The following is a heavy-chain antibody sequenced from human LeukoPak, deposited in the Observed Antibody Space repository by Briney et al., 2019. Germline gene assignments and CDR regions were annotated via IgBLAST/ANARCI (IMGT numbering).Heavy chain of an antibody. V-gene: IGHV4-39*01. J-gene: IGHJ1*01. CDR3: ARRRYFDGSGYLE. Sequence: SETLSLTCSVSGDSVSRSDPYWDWIRQPPGKGLEWIGTIYYSGRTYYSPSLRSRVPMSVDPSNNQFSLTLRSVTAADTALYYCARRRYFDGSGYLEWGQGTLLSVSS. CDR2: IYYSGRT. D-gene: IGHD3-22*01. CDR1: GDSVSRSDPY.